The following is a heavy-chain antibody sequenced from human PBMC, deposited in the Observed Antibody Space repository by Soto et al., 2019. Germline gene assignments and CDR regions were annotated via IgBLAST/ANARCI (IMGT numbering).Heavy chain of an antibody. CDR2: IIPIFGTA. CDR3: ARGVGGYDWRGDWFDP. V-gene: IGHV1-69*01. Sequence: QVQLVQSGAEVKKPGSSVKVSCKASGGTFSSYAISWVRQAPGQGLEWMGGIIPIFGTANYAQKFQGRVTITADESTSTAYMELSSLRSEDTDVYYCARGVGGYDWRGDWFDPWGQGTLVTVSS. J-gene: IGHJ5*02. CDR1: GGTFSSYA. D-gene: IGHD5-12*01.